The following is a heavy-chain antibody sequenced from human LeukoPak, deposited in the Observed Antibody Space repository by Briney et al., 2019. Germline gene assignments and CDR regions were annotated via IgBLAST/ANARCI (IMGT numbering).Heavy chain of an antibody. V-gene: IGHV3-49*05. CDR3: TRGTYYYDTDAYFWDFDL. D-gene: IGHD3-22*01. J-gene: IGHJ4*02. CDR1: GLTLGDYA. Sequence: KTGGSLTLPCTASGLTLGDYAINWLRQAPGQGLEWVSFIRRKASGGTTEYAASVEGGFTISRDDSKNIAYLQMTSLKTEDTAVYYCTRGTYYYDTDAYFWDFDLWGQGTLVTVSS. CDR2: IRRKASGGTT.